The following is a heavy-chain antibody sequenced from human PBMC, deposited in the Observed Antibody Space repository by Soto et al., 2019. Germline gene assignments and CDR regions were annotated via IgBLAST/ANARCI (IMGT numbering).Heavy chain of an antibody. CDR3: AGGGHVVVGTAALDY. CDR1: GDTFTDYY. V-gene: IGHV1-46*01. J-gene: IGHJ4*02. Sequence: QVQLVQSGAEVKKPGASVKVSCKASGDTFTDYYIHWVRQAPGQGLEWMGTVTPSGGHTTYAQHFLGRMTMTRDTSTSTLDMELNSLTSEDTDVYYCAGGGHVVVGTAALDYWGQGALVTVSS. CDR2: VTPSGGHT. D-gene: IGHD2-21*02.